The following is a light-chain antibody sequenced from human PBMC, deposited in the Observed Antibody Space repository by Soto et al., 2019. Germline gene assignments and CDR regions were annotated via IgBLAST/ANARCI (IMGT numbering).Light chain of an antibody. CDR3: NSYTSSSTPYV. CDR1: SSDVGTYNY. CDR2: DVS. V-gene: IGLV2-14*03. Sequence: QSVLTQPASVSGSPGQSITISCTGTSSDVGTYNYVSWYQHHPGTAPRLLIYDVSDRPSGVSNRFSGFKSGNTASLTISGLQAEDEADYYCNSYTSSSTPYVFGSGTKLTVL. J-gene: IGLJ1*01.